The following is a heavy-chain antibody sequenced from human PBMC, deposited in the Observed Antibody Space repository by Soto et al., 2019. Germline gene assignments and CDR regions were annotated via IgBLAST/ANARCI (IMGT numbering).Heavy chain of an antibody. CDR1: GDSISTYY. J-gene: IGHJ4*02. CDR3: ALRSMAVVPEY. V-gene: IGHV4-59*01. D-gene: IGHD3-22*01. CDR2: LYYGRSA. Sequence: QVQLQESGPGLVKPSETLSLTCAVSGDSISTYYCLWIRQPPGKGLESIGYLYYGRSANYNPSLKRRVTLSLDTSTNQCSLMLSSMTAADTAVYYCALRSMAVVPEYWGQGTLVTVSS.